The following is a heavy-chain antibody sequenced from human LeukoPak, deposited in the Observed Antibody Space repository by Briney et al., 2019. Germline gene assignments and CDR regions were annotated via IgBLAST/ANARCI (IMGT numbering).Heavy chain of an antibody. CDR1: GFTFSSYA. CDR2: ISGSGGST. CDR3: AKDRSSGWYERYYFDY. Sequence: PGGSLRLSCAASGFTFSSYAMSWVRQAPGKGLEWVSAISGSGGSTYYADSVKGRFTISRDNSKNTLYLQMNSLRAEDTAVYYCAKDRSSGWYERYYFDYWGQGTLVTVSS. D-gene: IGHD6-13*01. J-gene: IGHJ4*02. V-gene: IGHV3-23*01.